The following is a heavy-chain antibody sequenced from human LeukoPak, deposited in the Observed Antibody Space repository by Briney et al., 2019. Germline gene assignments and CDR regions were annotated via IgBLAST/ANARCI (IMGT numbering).Heavy chain of an antibody. D-gene: IGHD3-9*01. CDR1: GFTFSSYA. V-gene: IGHV3-23*01. CDR3: EKALTYYDILTGPAKDIYYYYGMDV. Sequence: GGSLRLSCAASGFTFSSYAMSGVRQAPGKGLEWVSAISGSGGSTYYADSVKGRFTISRDNSKNTLYLQMNNLRAEDTAVYYCEKALTYYDILTGPAKDIYYYYGMDVWGQGTTVTVSS. CDR2: ISGSGGST. J-gene: IGHJ6*02.